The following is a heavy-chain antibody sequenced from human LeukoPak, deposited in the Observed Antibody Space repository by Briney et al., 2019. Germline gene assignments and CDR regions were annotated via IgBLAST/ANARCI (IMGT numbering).Heavy chain of an antibody. J-gene: IGHJ3*02. V-gene: IGHV1-69*13. CDR1: GGTFSDYG. D-gene: IGHD1/OR15-1a*01. CDR2: IIPIFGTI. Sequence: GASVKVSCKASGGTFSDYGFSWVRQAPGQGLEWMGGIIPIFGTINYTYKFQSRVTVTADESTSTAYMELSSLRSEDTAVYYRARGAEQFLTANAFDIWGQGTMVTVSS. CDR3: ARGAEQFLTANAFDI.